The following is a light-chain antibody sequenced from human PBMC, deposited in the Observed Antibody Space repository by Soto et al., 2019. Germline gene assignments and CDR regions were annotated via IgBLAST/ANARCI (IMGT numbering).Light chain of an antibody. CDR3: QQRYSTPRT. CDR2: GAS. CDR1: QSISSY. Sequence: DIQMTQSPSSLSASVGDRVTITCRASQSISSYLNWYQQKPGKAPKVLIYGASSLQSGVPSRFSGSGSETDFTLSISSLQPEDFATYYCQQRYSTPRTFGQGTKVEI. J-gene: IGKJ1*01. V-gene: IGKV1-39*01.